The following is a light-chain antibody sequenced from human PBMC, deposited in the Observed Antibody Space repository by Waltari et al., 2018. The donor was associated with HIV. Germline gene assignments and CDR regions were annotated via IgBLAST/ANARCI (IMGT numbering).Light chain of an antibody. CDR1: EDISGA. V-gene: IGKV1-13*02. Sequence: IKFTQSPSSLSASVVDRVTIICRASEDISGALAWYQQKPGKPPRLLIHDASSLESGVPSKFSGSGAGADFALTIISLQPEDFATYYCQQFKTYPLTFGGGTKVEIK. J-gene: IGKJ4*01. CDR3: QQFKTYPLT. CDR2: DAS.